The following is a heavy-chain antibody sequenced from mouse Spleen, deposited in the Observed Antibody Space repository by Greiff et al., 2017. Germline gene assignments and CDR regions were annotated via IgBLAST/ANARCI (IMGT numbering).Heavy chain of an antibody. CDR2: IWSDGST. Sequence: QVQLKETGPGLVAPSQSLSITCTVSGFSLTSYGVHWVRQPPGKGLEWLVVIWSDGSTNYNSALKSRLSISKDNSKSQVFLKMNSLQTDDTAMYYCARQDGYYANYFDYWGQGTTLTVSS. CDR3: ARQDGYYANYFDY. D-gene: IGHD2-3*01. CDR1: GFSLTSYG. V-gene: IGHV2-6-1*01. J-gene: IGHJ2*01.